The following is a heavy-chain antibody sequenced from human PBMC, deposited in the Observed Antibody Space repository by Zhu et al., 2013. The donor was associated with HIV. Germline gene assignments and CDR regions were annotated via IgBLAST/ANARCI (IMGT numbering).Heavy chain of an antibody. J-gene: IGHJ4*02. Sequence: QVQLVQSGAEVKKPGASVKVSCKASGYTFTSYAMHWVRQAPGQRLEWMGWINAGNGNTKYSQKFQGRVTITRDTSASTAYMELSSLRSEDMAVYYCARGIHRWELPSSYYFDYWGQGTLVTVSS. CDR1: GYTFTSYA. V-gene: IGHV1-3*01. D-gene: IGHD1-26*01. CDR2: INAGNGNT. CDR3: ARGIHRWELPSSYYFDY.